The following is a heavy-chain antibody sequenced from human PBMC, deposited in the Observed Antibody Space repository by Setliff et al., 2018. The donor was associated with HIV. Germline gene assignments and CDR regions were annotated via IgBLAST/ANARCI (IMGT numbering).Heavy chain of an antibody. CDR2: INHSGST. V-gene: IGHV4-34*01. D-gene: IGHD3-16*02. CDR1: GGSFSGYY. J-gene: IGHJ4*02. CDR3: ARGHPYDYVWGSYRYRLNYFDY. Sequence: PSETLSLTCAVYGGSFSGYYWSWIRQPPGKGLEWIGEINHSGSTNYNPSLKSRVTISVDTSKNQFSLKLSSVTAADTAVYYCARGHPYDYVWGSYRYRLNYFDYWGQGTLVTVSS.